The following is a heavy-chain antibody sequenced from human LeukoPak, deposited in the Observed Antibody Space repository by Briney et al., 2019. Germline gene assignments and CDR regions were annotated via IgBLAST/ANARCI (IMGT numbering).Heavy chain of an antibody. CDR2: ISYDGSNK. V-gene: IGHV3-30-3*01. D-gene: IGHD6-19*01. CDR3: ARDIHSGYSSGWTIDY. J-gene: IGHJ4*02. CDR1: GFTFSSYA. Sequence: PGGSLRLSCAASGFTFSSYAMHWVRQAPGKGLEWVAVISYDGSNKYYADSVKGRFTISRDNAKNTLYLEMNSLRAEDTAVYYCARDIHSGYSSGWTIDYWGQGTLVTVSP.